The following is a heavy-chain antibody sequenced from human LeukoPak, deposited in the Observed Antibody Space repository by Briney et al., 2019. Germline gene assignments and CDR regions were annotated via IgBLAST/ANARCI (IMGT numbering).Heavy chain of an antibody. V-gene: IGHV1-18*01. D-gene: IGHD3-22*01. J-gene: IGHJ4*02. CDR2: ISAYNGNT. CDR3: ARVRYYYDSSGYYPAYFDY. CDR1: GYSENFYG. Sequence: GASVKVSCKTSGYSENFYGITWVRQVAGQGLEWMGWISAYNGNTNYAQKLQGRVTMTTDTSTSTAYMELRSLRSDDTAVYYCARVRYYYDSSGYYPAYFDYWGQGTLVTVSS.